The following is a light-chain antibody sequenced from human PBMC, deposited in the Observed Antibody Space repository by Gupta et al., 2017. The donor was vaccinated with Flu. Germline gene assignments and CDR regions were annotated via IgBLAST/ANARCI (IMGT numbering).Light chain of an antibody. Sequence: QSVLTQPPSVSAAPGQKVTISCSGSSPNIGNNYVSWYQQLPGTAPKLLIFENNKRPSGIPDRFSGSKSGTSATLGITGLQTGDEADYYCGTWDNSLSAGVFGGGTKLTVL. J-gene: IGLJ3*02. CDR3: GTWDNSLSAGV. CDR1: SPNIGNNY. CDR2: ENN. V-gene: IGLV1-51*01.